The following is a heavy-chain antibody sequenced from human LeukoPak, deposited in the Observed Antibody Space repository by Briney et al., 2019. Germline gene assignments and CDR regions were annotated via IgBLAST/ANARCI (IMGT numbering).Heavy chain of an antibody. D-gene: IGHD6-19*01. CDR1: GFTFSSYT. Sequence: GGSLRLSCAASGFTFSSYTIHWVRQAPGKGLDGVAVISYDESNKYYADSVKGRFTISRDNSKNTLYLQMNSLRAEDTAVYYCARETTSGWYDYWGQGTLVTVSS. V-gene: IGHV3-30-3*01. CDR2: ISYDESNK. J-gene: IGHJ4*02. CDR3: ARETTSGWYDY.